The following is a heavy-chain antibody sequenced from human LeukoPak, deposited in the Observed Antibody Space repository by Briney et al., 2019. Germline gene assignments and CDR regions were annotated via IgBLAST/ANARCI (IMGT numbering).Heavy chain of an antibody. J-gene: IGHJ4*02. CDR2: ISGSGGST. Sequence: PGGSLRLSCAASGFTFSTYAMSWVRQAPGKGLEWVSVISGSGGSTYYADSVKGGFTISRDNSKNTLYLQMNSLRAEDTAVYYCAKGTTTLVVTKIDYWGQGTLVTVSS. D-gene: IGHD4-23*01. CDR3: AKGTTTLVVTKIDY. CDR1: GFTFSTYA. V-gene: IGHV3-23*01.